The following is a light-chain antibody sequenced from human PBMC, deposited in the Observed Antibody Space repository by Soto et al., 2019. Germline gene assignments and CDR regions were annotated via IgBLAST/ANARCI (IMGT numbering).Light chain of an antibody. Sequence: QSVLTQPASVSGSPGQSITISCSGTSSDVGSYDHVAWYQQFPGKTPKLMIYEVSNRPSGVSSRFSGSKSGNTASLTISGLQAEDEADYYCISYTGSSTSYVFGRGKKVNVL. CDR2: EVS. CDR3: ISYTGSSTSYV. V-gene: IGLV2-14*01. J-gene: IGLJ1*01. CDR1: SSDVGSYDH.